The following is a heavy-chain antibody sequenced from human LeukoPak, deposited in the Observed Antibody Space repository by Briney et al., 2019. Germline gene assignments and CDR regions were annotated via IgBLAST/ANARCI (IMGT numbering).Heavy chain of an antibody. Sequence: GGSLRLSCAASGFTFSRYEMNWVRQAPGKGLEWISYIDSSGSVIYYVDSVKGRFTISRDNAKNSMFLQMNSLRAEDTAVYYCTRDEATISRGTLPEYWGQGTLVTVSS. V-gene: IGHV3-48*03. J-gene: IGHJ4*02. D-gene: IGHD1-14*01. CDR3: TRDEATISRGTLPEY. CDR2: IDSSGSVI. CDR1: GFTFSRYE.